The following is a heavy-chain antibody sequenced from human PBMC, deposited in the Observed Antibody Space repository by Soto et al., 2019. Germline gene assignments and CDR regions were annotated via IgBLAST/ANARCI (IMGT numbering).Heavy chain of an antibody. Sequence: SETLSLTCTVSGGSISSYYWSWIRQPPGKGLEWIGYIYYSGSTNYNPSLKSRVTMSLDTSRNQFSLNLSSVTAADTAVYYCARHNCPWTLYFYDYWGQGALVTVSS. CDR2: IYYSGST. V-gene: IGHV4-59*08. J-gene: IGHJ4*02. D-gene: IGHD1-20*01. CDR3: ARHNCPWTLYFYDY. CDR1: GGSISSYY.